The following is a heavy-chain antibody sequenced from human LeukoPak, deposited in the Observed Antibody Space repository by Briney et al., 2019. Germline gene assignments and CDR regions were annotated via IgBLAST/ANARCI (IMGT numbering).Heavy chain of an antibody. CDR1: GFSFSVYW. Sequence: GGSLRLSCAASGFSFSVYWMHWVRQAPGKGPVWVSRIKTDGSITDYADFVKGRFTISRDNSKNTAYLQMNSLIAEDTALYYCATIGTGDYREDSWGQGTLVTVSS. J-gene: IGHJ4*02. D-gene: IGHD3/OR15-3a*01. V-gene: IGHV3-74*01. CDR3: ATIGTGDYREDS. CDR2: IKTDGSIT.